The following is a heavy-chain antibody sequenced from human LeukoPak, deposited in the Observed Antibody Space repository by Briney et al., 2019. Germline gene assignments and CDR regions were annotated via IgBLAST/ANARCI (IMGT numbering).Heavy chain of an antibody. CDR3: ARDHSAMPSY. V-gene: IGHV3-30*03. CDR2: ISYDGSYT. CDR1: GFTFSSYN. Sequence: PGRSLRLSCAASGFTFSSYNFHWLRQAPGEGLEWLTVISYDGSYTSYGASVKGRFTVSRDNSQNTLYLQMNGLRAEDTALYYCARDHSAMPSYWGQGTLVTVSS. D-gene: IGHD2-2*01. J-gene: IGHJ4*02.